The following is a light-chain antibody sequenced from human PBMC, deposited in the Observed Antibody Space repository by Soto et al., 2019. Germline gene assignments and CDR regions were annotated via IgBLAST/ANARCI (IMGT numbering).Light chain of an antibody. J-gene: IGLJ2*01. CDR3: QTWGTGIRV. CDR2: LNSDGSH. Sequence: QLVLTQSPSASASLGASVKLTCTLSSGHSSYAIAWHQQQPEKGPRYLMKLNSDGSHSKGDGIPDRFSGSNSGTERYLTIYSLQSEDEADYYCQTWGTGIRVFGGGTKLTVL. CDR1: SGHSSYA. V-gene: IGLV4-69*01.